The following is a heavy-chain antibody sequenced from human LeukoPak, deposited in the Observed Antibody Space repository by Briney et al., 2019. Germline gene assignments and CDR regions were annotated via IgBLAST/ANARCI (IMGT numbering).Heavy chain of an antibody. D-gene: IGHD4-17*01. J-gene: IGHJ4*02. CDR2: INTNTGNP. Sequence: XVSXXXXGHTFSXYYMHWVRQAPGQGLEWMGWINTNTGNPTYAQGFTGRFVFSLDTSVSTAYLQISSLKAEDTAVYYCASGDYYDLGYWGQGTLVTVSS. CDR3: ASGDYYDLGY. V-gene: IGHV7-4-1*02. CDR1: GHTFSXYY.